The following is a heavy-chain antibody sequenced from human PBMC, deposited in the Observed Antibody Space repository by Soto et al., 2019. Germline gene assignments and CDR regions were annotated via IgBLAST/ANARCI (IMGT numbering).Heavy chain of an antibody. J-gene: IGHJ4*02. V-gene: IGHV3-23*01. D-gene: IGHD3-10*01. CDR3: AKNRQFRSYYESAGHYDN. CDR2: ISGSGCVT. Sequence: EVELLESGGGLVQPGGSLRLSCVASGFTFKNYDMRWIRQAPGKGLEWVSGISGSGCVTYYADSVKGRFTISRDNSKNTLYLQMNSLRAEDTAIYYCAKNRQFRSYYESAGHYDNWGQGTLVTVSS. CDR1: GFTFKNYD.